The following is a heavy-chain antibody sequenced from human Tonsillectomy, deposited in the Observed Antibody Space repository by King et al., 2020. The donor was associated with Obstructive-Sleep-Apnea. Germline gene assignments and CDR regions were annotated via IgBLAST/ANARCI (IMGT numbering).Heavy chain of an antibody. CDR3: VGGPPFDY. CDR1: GGSISSSSYY. CDR2: IYYSGSP. Sequence: QLQESGPGLVKPSETLSLTCTVSGGSISSSSYYWGWIRQPPGKGLEWIGSIYYSGSPYFNPSLKSRFTISVDTSKNQFSLKLSSVTAADTAVYYCVGGPPFDYWGQGTLVTVSS. V-gene: IGHV4-39*01. J-gene: IGHJ4*02.